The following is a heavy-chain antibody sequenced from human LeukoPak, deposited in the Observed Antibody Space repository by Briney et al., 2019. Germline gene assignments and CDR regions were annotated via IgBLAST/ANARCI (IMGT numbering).Heavy chain of an antibody. CDR3: AKTGSSRFDY. D-gene: IGHD1-26*01. Sequence: PGGSLRLSCAASGFTFSSYAMSWVRQAPGEGLEWVSAFSGSGGNTYYADSVKGRFTISRDNSKNTLYLQMNTLRAEDTAVYYCAKTGSSRFDYWGQGTLVTVSS. J-gene: IGHJ4*02. CDR2: FSGSGGNT. CDR1: GFTFSSYA. V-gene: IGHV3-23*01.